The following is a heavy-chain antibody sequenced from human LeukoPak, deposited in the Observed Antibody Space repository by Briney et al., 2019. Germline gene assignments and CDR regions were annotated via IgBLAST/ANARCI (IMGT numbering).Heavy chain of an antibody. D-gene: IGHD6-19*01. Sequence: GGSLRLSCAVSGFTFSNYDMHWVRQAPGKGLEGGAVIWYDGSNKYYADSVKGRFTISRDNSKNTLYLQMNALRAEDTAVYYCTGGSGWYSPDYWGQGTLVTVSS. CDR2: IWYDGSNK. CDR1: GFTFSNYD. V-gene: IGHV3-33*01. CDR3: TGGSGWYSPDY. J-gene: IGHJ4*02.